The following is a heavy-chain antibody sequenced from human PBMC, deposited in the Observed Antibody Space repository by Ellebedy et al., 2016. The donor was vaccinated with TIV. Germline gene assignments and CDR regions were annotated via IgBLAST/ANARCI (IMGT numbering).Heavy chain of an antibody. CDR3: ATDGSYGDYRSPTHAFVM. D-gene: IGHD4-17*01. CDR1: GFSFRSYW. J-gene: IGHJ3*02. V-gene: IGHV3-7*01. Sequence: GESLKISCVGSGFSFRSYWMSWVRQAPGKGLEWVANINQGGSEKYYVDSVRGRFTISRDNAKNSLNQQMNSVRGEGAAVYYCATDGSYGDYRSPTHAFVMWGQGTMVIVSS. CDR2: INQGGSEK.